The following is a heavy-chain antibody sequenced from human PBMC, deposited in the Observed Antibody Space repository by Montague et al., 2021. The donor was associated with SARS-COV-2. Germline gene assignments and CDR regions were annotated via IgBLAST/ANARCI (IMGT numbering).Heavy chain of an antibody. CDR3: ARGGRQWLVIGPRYYFDY. Sequence: SETLSLTCAVYGGSFSGYHWSWIRQPPGKGLEWIGEINHSGSTNYNPSLKSRVTISVDTSKNQFSLKLSSVTAADTAVYYCARGGRQWLVIGPRYYFDYWGQGTLVTVSS. D-gene: IGHD6-19*01. CDR2: INHSGST. CDR1: GGSFSGYH. J-gene: IGHJ4*01. V-gene: IGHV4-34*01.